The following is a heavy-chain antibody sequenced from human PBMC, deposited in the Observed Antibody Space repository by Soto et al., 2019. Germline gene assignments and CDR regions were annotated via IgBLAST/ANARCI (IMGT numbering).Heavy chain of an antibody. V-gene: IGHV3-74*01. Sequence: SGGSLRLSCAASGFTFSSYWMHWVRQAPGKGLVWVSRINSDGSSTSYADSVKGRFTISRDNAKNTLYLQMNSLRAEDTAVYYCARVLEKCSGGSCYPYYYGMDVWGQGTTVTVSS. J-gene: IGHJ6*02. CDR2: INSDGSST. CDR3: ARVLEKCSGGSCYPYYYGMDV. CDR1: GFTFSSYW. D-gene: IGHD2-15*01.